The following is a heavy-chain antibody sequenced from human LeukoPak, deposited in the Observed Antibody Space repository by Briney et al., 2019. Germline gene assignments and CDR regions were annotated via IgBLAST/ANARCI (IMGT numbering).Heavy chain of an antibody. J-gene: IGHJ3*02. D-gene: IGHD3-22*01. CDR2: ISYDGTNK. CDR3: ASSNYYDSRSWGFDI. CDR1: RFTFSSYA. V-gene: IGHV3-30*04. Sequence: SGGSLRLSCAASRFTFSSYAMHWVRQAPGKGLEWVTIISYDGTNKYYADSVKGRFTISRDNSKNTLFLQMNSLRAEDTAVYYCASSNYYDSRSWGFDIWGQGTMVTVSS.